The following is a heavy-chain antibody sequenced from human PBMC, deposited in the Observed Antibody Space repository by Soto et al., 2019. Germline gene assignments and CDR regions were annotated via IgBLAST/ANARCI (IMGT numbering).Heavy chain of an antibody. Sequence: LRLSCAVPKFTFGDYWMSWVRQAPGKGLEWISNIKQDGSDRNYADSVKGRFTNSRDNADNSMYLQMNSLRAEDTAVYYCATLSYGQLRYFDNWGQGTLVTVSS. CDR1: KFTFGDYW. CDR2: IKQDGSDR. V-gene: IGHV3-7*01. J-gene: IGHJ4*02. CDR3: ATLSYGQLRYFDN. D-gene: IGHD3-16*02.